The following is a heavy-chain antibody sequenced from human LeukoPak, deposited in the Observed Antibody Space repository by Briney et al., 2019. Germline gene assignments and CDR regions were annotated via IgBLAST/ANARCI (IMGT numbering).Heavy chain of an antibody. Sequence: ASVKVSCKAAGYGFITYGISWVRQAPGQGLEWMGWISGNTGNTNYAQKVQGRVTMTTDTSASTAYMELRSLRSDDTAVYYCARVGGGNSRPTDVFDIWGQGTMVTVS. CDR3: ARVGGGNSRPTDVFDI. D-gene: IGHD4-23*01. CDR1: GYGFITYG. V-gene: IGHV1-18*01. CDR2: ISGNTGNT. J-gene: IGHJ3*02.